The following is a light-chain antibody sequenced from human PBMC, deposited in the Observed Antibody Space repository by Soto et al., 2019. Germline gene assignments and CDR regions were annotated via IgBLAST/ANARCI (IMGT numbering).Light chain of an antibody. V-gene: IGKV3-15*01. J-gene: IGKJ4*01. Sequence: EIMMTQSPATVSVSPGERATLSCRASQSIRTNVAWYQQKPCQALRLLIYDASTRATGLSSRFSGRGSGTEFTLTICSLQSEDVAIYYCQQYNDWPPLTFGGGTRLEI. CDR2: DAS. CDR1: QSIRTN. CDR3: QQYNDWPPLT.